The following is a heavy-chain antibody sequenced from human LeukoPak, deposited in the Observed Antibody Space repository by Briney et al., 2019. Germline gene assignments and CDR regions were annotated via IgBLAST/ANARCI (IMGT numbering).Heavy chain of an antibody. V-gene: IGHV3-11*01. CDR3: ARDFIPAATFDS. CDR2: IGAYGSPT. Sequence: GGSLRLSCVASGFTFTDYYISWIRQAPGKGPEWISYIGAYGSPTYYADSVRGRFIVSRDDAKNSVYLQMNSLRVEDTAQYYCARDFIPAATFDSWGKGTLVTVSS. D-gene: IGHD6-25*01. J-gene: IGHJ4*02. CDR1: GFTFTDYY.